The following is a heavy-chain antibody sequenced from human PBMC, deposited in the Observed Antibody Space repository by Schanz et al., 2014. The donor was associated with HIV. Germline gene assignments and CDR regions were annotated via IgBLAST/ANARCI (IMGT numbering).Heavy chain of an antibody. J-gene: IGHJ6*02. D-gene: IGHD1-26*01. V-gene: IGHV3-9*01. Sequence: EVQLGESGGGLVQPGRFLRLSCAASGFTFDDYAMHWVRQVPGKGLEWVSGIHWNSVSIGYADSVKGRFTISRDNAKSSLYLQMKSLRAEDTALYYCAKDIGRDVGYGLDVWGPGTTVTVSS. CDR2: IHWNSVSI. CDR3: AKDIGRDVGYGLDV. CDR1: GFTFDDYA.